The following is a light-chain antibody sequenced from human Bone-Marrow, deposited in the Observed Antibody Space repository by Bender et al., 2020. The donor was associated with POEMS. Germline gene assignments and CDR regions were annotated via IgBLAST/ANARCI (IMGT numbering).Light chain of an antibody. J-gene: IGLJ1*01. V-gene: IGLV1-47*01. CDR1: SSNIGNDF. CDR2: KND. Sequence: QSVLTQPPSASGTPGQRVTISCSGWSSNIGNDFVNWFQQLPGAAPKLLNYKNDQRPSGVPDRFSGSRSGTSASLSISGLRSEDEADYYCTAWDASLSGYVFGTGTRVAVL. CDR3: TAWDASLSGYV.